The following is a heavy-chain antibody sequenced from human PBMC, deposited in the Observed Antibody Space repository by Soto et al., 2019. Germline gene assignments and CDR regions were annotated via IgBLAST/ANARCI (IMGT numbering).Heavy chain of an antibody. CDR3: AKEIFAAAYAATSAFDL. V-gene: IGHV3-23*01. Sequence: HPGGSLRLSCAASGFTFSSHAMGWLRQAPGTGPEWVAFVDGSGGDTSYADSVKGRFTISRDNSDSSLYLHMNSLRAEDTGRYFCAKEIFAAAYAATSAFDLWGQGTLVTAPQ. CDR2: VDGSGGDT. J-gene: IGHJ4*02. CDR1: GFTFSSHA. D-gene: IGHD2-8*01.